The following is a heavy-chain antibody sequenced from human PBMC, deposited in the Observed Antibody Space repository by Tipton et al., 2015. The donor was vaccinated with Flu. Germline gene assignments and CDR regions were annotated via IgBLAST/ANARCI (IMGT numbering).Heavy chain of an antibody. CDR3: ARGGQLLVNRRYYYDMDV. Sequence: QVQLVQSGAEVKKPGASVKVSCKASGYTFTSYDIHWVRQATGQGLEWMGWMNPNSGNTGYAQRFQGRVTLTRNTSTSTAHMELSSLTSEDTAVYYCARGGQLLVNRRYYYDMDVWGQGTTVTVSS. CDR1: GYTFTSYD. CDR2: MNPNSGNT. D-gene: IGHD6-6*01. J-gene: IGHJ6*02. V-gene: IGHV1-8*01.